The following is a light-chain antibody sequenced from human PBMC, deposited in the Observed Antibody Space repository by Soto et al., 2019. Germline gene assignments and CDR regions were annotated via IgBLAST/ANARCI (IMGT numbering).Light chain of an antibody. Sequence: DIVMTQSPDSLAVSLGERATINCKSSQSVLYSSNNKNYLAWYQQKPGQPPKLLIYWASTRESGVPDRFSGSGSGTDFTLTIRSLQAEDVAVYYCQQYYRTPLTFGPGTKVDIK. CDR1: QSVLYSSNNKNY. J-gene: IGKJ3*01. V-gene: IGKV4-1*01. CDR2: WAS. CDR3: QQYYRTPLT.